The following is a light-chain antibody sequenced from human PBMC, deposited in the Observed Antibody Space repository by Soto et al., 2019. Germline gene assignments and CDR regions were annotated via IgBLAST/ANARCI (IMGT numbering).Light chain of an antibody. V-gene: IGKV3-20*01. CDR3: QQYGSSPLT. CDR1: QSVSSRS. J-gene: IGKJ4*01. Sequence: EIVLTQSPATLSLSPGERATLSCRASQSVSSRSLAWYQQKPGQAPNLLIYGASSRSTGIPDRFSGSGSGTDFTLTINKLEPEDFAEYYCQQYGSSPLTFGGGTKVESK. CDR2: GAS.